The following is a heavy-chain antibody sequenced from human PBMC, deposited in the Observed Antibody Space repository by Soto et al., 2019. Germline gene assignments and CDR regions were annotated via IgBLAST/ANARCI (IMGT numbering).Heavy chain of an antibody. CDR1: GYTFTIYG. D-gene: IGHD4-17*01. CDR3: ARRGDYGTDAFDI. V-gene: IGHV1-18*01. J-gene: IGHJ3*02. Sequence: ASVKVSFRASGYTFTIYGISWVRQAPGQGLEWMAWISAYNGNTNYAQKLQGRVTMTTDTSTSTAHMELRSLRSDAKAVYYCARRGDYGTDAFDIWGQGTMVTVSS. CDR2: ISAYNGNT.